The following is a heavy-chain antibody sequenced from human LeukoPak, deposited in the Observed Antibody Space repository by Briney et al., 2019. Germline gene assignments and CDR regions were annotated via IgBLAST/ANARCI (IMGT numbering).Heavy chain of an antibody. Sequence: NPGGSLRLSCVASGFTFSSYSMNWVRQAPGKGLEWVSSISSSSSYIYYADSVKGRFTISRDNAKDSLYLQMNSLRAEDTAVYYCASEGYYGSGSYYRDFDYWGQGTLVTVFS. J-gene: IGHJ4*02. V-gene: IGHV3-21*01. CDR3: ASEGYYGSGSYYRDFDY. CDR2: ISSSSSYI. CDR1: GFTFSSYS. D-gene: IGHD3-10*01.